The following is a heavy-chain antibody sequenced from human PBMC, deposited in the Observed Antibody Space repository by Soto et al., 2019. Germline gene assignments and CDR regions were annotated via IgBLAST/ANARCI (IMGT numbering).Heavy chain of an antibody. J-gene: IGHJ5*02. CDR3: ARGAHCSSTSCYLPWFDP. V-gene: IGHV1-2*04. CDR1: GYTFTGYY. CDR2: INPNSGGT. D-gene: IGHD2-2*01. Sequence: QVQLVQSGAEVKKPGASVKVSCKASGYTFTGYYMHWVRQAPGQGFEWMGWINPNSGGTNYAQKFQGWVNMTRDTSISTAYMELSRLRSDDTAVYYCARGAHCSSTSCYLPWFDPWGQGTLVTVSS.